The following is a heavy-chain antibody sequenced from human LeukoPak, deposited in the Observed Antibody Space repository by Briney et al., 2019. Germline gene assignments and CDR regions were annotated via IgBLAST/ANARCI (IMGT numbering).Heavy chain of an antibody. J-gene: IGHJ4*02. CDR2: ISYDGSNK. D-gene: IGHD3-10*01. CDR3: ARGHIWFGELLYAFDY. Sequence: GGSLRLSCAASGFTFSSYGMHWVRQAPGKGLEWLAVISYDGSNKYYADSVKGRFTISRDNSKNTLYLQMNSLRAEDTAVYYCARGHIWFGELLYAFDYWGQGTLVTVSS. CDR1: GFTFSSYG. V-gene: IGHV3-30*03.